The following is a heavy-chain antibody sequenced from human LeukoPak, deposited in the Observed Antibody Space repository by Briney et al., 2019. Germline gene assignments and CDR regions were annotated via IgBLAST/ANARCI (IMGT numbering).Heavy chain of an antibody. Sequence: SETLSLTCAVYGGSFSGYYWSWIRQPPGKGLEWIGEINHSGSTNYNPSLKSRVTISVDTSKNQFSLKLCSVTAADTAVYYCARGGGYYYYYMDVWGKGTTVTVSS. CDR2: INHSGST. CDR3: ARGGGYYYYYMDV. CDR1: GGSFSGYY. J-gene: IGHJ6*03. V-gene: IGHV4-34*01.